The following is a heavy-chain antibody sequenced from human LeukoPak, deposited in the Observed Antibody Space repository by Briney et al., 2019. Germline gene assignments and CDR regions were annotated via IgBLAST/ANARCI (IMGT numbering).Heavy chain of an antibody. Sequence: SVKVSCKASGGTFSSYAISWVRQAPGQGLEWMGGIIPIFGTANYAQKFQGRVTMTRDMSTSTVYMELSSLRSEDTAVYYCARFRSSGWSYYFDYWGQGTLVTVSS. CDR1: GGTFSSYA. J-gene: IGHJ4*02. CDR3: ARFRSSGWSYYFDY. V-gene: IGHV1-69*05. D-gene: IGHD6-19*01. CDR2: IIPIFGTA.